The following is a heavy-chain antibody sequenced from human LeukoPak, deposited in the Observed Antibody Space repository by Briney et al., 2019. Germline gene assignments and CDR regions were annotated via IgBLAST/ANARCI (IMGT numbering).Heavy chain of an antibody. J-gene: IGHJ4*02. V-gene: IGHV4-39*07. CDR2: IYYSGST. CDR1: GGSISSSSYY. D-gene: IGHD3-10*01. Sequence: PSETLSLTCTVSGGSISSSSYYWGWIRQPPGKGLEWIGSIYYSGSTYYNPSLKSRVTISVDTSKNQFSLKLSSVTAADTAVYYCAREEYVLLWFGELSPRSYFDYWGQGTLVTVSS. CDR3: AREEYVLLWFGELSPRSYFDY.